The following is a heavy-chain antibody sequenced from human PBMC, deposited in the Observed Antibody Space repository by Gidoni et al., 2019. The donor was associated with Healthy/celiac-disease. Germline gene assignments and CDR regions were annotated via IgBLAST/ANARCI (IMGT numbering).Heavy chain of an antibody. Sequence: QLQLQESGPGLVKPSETLSLTCTVSGGSISSSSYYWGWIRQPPGKGLEWIGSIYYSGSTYYNPSLKSRVTISVDTSKNQFSLKLSSVTAADTAVYYCARHPYRSMYCGGDCPWGQGTTVTVSS. CDR3: ARHPYRSMYCGGDCP. V-gene: IGHV4-39*01. D-gene: IGHD2-21*02. J-gene: IGHJ6*02. CDR1: GGSISSSSYY. CDR2: IYYSGST.